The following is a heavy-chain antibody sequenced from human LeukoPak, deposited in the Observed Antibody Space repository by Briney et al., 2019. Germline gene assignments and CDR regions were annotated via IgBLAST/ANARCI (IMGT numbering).Heavy chain of an antibody. CDR3: ARADYDILTGRPRHFDY. CDR2: IYYSGST. V-gene: IGHV4-39*07. Sequence: SETLSLTCTVSGGSISSSSYYWGWIRQPPGKGLEWIGSIYYSGSTYYNPSLKSRVTISVDTSKNQFSLKLSSVTAADTAVYYCARADYDILTGRPRHFDYWGQGTLVTVSS. J-gene: IGHJ4*02. D-gene: IGHD3-9*01. CDR1: GGSISSSSYY.